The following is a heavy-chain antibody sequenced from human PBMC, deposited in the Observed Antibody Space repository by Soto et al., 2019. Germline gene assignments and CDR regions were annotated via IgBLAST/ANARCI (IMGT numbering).Heavy chain of an antibody. D-gene: IGHD3-22*01. V-gene: IGHV3-30-3*01. J-gene: IGHJ6*02. CDR3: ARGSITRIVVVITKQDYGMDV. CDR2: ISYDGSNK. CDR1: GFTFSSYA. Sequence: QVQLVESGGGVVQPGRSLRLSCAASGFTFSSYAMHGVRQAPGKGLERVAVISYDGSNKYYADSVKGRFTISRDNSKNTLYLQMNSLRAEDTAVYYCARGSITRIVVVITKQDYGMDVWGQGTTVTVSS.